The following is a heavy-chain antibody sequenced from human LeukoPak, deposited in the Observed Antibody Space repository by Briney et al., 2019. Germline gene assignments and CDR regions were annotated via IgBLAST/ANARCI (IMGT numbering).Heavy chain of an antibody. D-gene: IGHD3-16*01. CDR2: VNREGSDK. V-gene: IGHV3-7*01. Sequence: GGSLRLSCAASGFAFSSHWMNWVRQAPGKGLEWVANVNREGSDKNYVDSVKGRFTISRDNAKNSLYLQMNSLRVEDTAVYYCARDGVPGGRDVWGQGTTATVS. CDR3: ARDGVPGGRDV. J-gene: IGHJ6*02. CDR1: GFAFSSHW.